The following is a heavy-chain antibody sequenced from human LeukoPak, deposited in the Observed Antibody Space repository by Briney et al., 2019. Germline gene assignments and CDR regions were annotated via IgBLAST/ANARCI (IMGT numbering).Heavy chain of an antibody. CDR1: GGTFSSYA. CDR3: ARDEGYSSGRRRFDP. Sequence: ASVKVSCKASGGTFSSYAISWVRQAPGQGLEWMGGIIPIFGTANYAQKFQGRVTITADESTSTAYMELSSLRSEDTAVYYCARDEGYSSGRRRFDPWGQGTLVTVSS. CDR2: IIPIFGTA. J-gene: IGHJ5*02. V-gene: IGHV1-69*13. D-gene: IGHD6-19*01.